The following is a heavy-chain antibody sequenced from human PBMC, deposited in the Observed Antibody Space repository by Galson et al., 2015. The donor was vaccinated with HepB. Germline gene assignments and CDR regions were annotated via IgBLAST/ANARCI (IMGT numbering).Heavy chain of an antibody. D-gene: IGHD3-22*01. J-gene: IGHJ5*02. Sequence: SVKVSCKASGYTFTSYGISWVRQAPGQGLEWMGWISAYNGNTNYAQKLQGRVTMTTDTSTSTAYMELRSLRSDDTAVYYCARDLYDSSGYYWGWFDPWGPGNPGHRLL. CDR1: GYTFTSYG. V-gene: IGHV1-18*04. CDR3: ARDLYDSSGYYWGWFDP. CDR2: ISAYNGNT.